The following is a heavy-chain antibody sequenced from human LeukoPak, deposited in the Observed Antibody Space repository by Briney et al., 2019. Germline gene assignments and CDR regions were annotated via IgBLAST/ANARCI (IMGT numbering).Heavy chain of an antibody. CDR1: GGSVTKYY. D-gene: IGHD1-20*01. CDR3: ARDLFPITWFES. Sequence: PSETLSLNSTVSGGSVTKYYWHWIRQAPGKGLEWIGFIFHTAITNYNPSLKSRVTIPVDTSNNQFSLKLTPVTAADTAVYFCARDLFPITWFESWGQGTLVTVSS. CDR2: IFHTAIT. J-gene: IGHJ5*01. V-gene: IGHV4-59*02.